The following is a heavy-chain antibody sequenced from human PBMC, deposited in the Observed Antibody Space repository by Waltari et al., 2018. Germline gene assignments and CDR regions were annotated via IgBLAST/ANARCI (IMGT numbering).Heavy chain of an antibody. Sequence: EVQLVESGGGLVQPGGSLRLSCAASGFTFSSYAMHWVRQAPGKGLEYVSAISSNGGRTYYADSVKGRCTISRDNSKNTLYLQMGSLRAEDMAVYYCARSYSSGWDAFDIWGQGTMVTVSS. D-gene: IGHD6-19*01. J-gene: IGHJ3*02. CDR3: ARSYSSGWDAFDI. CDR1: GFTFSSYA. CDR2: ISSNGGRT. V-gene: IGHV3-64*07.